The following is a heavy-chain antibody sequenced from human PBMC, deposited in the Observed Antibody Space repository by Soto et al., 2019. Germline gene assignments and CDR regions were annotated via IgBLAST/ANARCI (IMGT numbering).Heavy chain of an antibody. CDR1: AGSIGSGFYY. V-gene: IGHV4-31*03. CDR3: ARGTYYFYMDV. J-gene: IGHJ6*03. Sequence: QVQLQESGPGLVKPSQTLSLTCTVSAGSIGSGFYYWSWIRQHPGKGLEWIGYIYSRGNTYYNPSLESRVTISLDTSDNQFSLTLSSVTAADTAVYYCARGTYYFYMDVWGKGTTVTVSS. CDR2: IYSRGNT.